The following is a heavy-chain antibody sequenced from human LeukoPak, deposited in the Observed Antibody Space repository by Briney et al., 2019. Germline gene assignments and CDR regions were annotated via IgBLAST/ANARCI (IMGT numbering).Heavy chain of an antibody. CDR1: GFTFSGYI. J-gene: IGHJ4*02. D-gene: IGHD6-19*01. V-gene: IGHV3-48*02. CDR3: VRDQWLDY. CDR2: IGTSGNTI. Sequence: GGSLRLSCAASGFTFSGYIMNWVRQAAGKGLEWVSFIGTSGNTIYYADSVKGRFTVSRDNAKNSLYLQMNSLRDEDTAVYYCVRDQWLDYWGQGTLVTVSS.